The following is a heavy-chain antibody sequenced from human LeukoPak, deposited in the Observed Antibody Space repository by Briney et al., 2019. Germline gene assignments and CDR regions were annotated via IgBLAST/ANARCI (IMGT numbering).Heavy chain of an antibody. D-gene: IGHD2-15*01. CDR3: AKMRPEIVVVAEIDY. V-gene: IGHV3-23*01. CDR2: IRASGDIT. CDR1: GFTFSRYA. Sequence: GGSLRLSCAASGFTFSRYAMSWVRQAPGKGLDWVSAIRASGDITYYADSVKGRFTISRDNSKNAPYLQMNSLRAEDTAVYYCAKMRPEIVVVAEIDYWGQGTLVTVSS. J-gene: IGHJ4*02.